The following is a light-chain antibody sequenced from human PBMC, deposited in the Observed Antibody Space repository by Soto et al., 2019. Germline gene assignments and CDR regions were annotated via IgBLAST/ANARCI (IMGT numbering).Light chain of an antibody. CDR3: QQRSTWPLT. CDR1: QSVSSY. CDR2: DTS. J-gene: IGKJ5*01. Sequence: EIVLTQSPATLSLSPGERATLSCRASQSVSSYLGWYQQKPGQAPRLLIYDTSNRATGIPARFSGSGSGTDFTLTISSLEPEEFAVYYCQQRSTWPLTFGQGTRLEIK. V-gene: IGKV3-11*01.